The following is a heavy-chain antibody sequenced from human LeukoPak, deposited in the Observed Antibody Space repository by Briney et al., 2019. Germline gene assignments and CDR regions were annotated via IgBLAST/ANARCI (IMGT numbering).Heavy chain of an antibody. Sequence: GGSLRLSCTASGFTFSDYAMTWVRQAPGKGLEWVGFIRNKANGGTADYAASVKGRFTISRDDSKTIAYLQMTSLKTEDTGVYYCSRAYSTGWLGINDFWGQGALVTVSS. CDR1: GFTFSDYA. J-gene: IGHJ4*02. CDR3: SRAYSTGWLGINDF. D-gene: IGHD6-19*01. V-gene: IGHV3-49*04. CDR2: IRNKANGGTA.